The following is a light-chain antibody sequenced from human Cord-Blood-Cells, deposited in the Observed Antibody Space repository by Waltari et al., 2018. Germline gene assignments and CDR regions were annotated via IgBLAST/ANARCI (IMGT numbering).Light chain of an antibody. J-gene: IGLJ1*01. Sequence: QSALTQPRSVSGSPGPSVTISCTGTSSDVGGYNYVSWYQQHPGKAPKLMSYDVSKRPSGVPDRFSGSKSGNTASLTISGLQAEDEADYYCCSYAGSYTYVFGTGTRVTVL. CDR2: DVS. CDR1: SSDVGGYNY. CDR3: CSYAGSYTYV. V-gene: IGLV2-11*01.